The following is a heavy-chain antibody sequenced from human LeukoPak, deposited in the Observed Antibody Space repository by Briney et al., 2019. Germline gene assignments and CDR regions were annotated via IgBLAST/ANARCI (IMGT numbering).Heavy chain of an antibody. J-gene: IGHJ5*02. CDR3: ARDSVYATNWFDP. CDR2: IYYSGST. D-gene: IGHD2-8*01. V-gene: IGHV4-59*01. Sequence: SETLSLTCTVSGGSISSSYWSWIRQPPGKGLEWIGYIYYSGSTTYNPSLKSRVTISVDTSKNHFSLKLSSVTAADTAVYYCARDSVYATNWFDPWGQGTLVTVSS. CDR1: GGSISSSY.